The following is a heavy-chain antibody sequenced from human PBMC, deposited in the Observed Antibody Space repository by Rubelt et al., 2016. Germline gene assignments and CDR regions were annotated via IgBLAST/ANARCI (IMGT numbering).Heavy chain of an antibody. CDR1: GYTFTSYA. CDR3: ARGESVVVVAASNPLDY. CDR2: INAGNGNT. D-gene: IGHD2-15*01. Sequence: QVQLVQSGAEVKKPGASVKVSCKASGYTFTSYAMHWVRQAPGQRLEWVGWINAGNGNTKYSQRFQGRVTITRDASASTAYMELRSLRSEETAVYYGARGESVVVVAASNPLDYWGQGTLVTVSS. J-gene: IGHJ4*02. V-gene: IGHV1-3*01.